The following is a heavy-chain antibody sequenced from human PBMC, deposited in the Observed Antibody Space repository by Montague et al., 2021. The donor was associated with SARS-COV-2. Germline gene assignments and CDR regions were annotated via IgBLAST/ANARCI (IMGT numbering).Heavy chain of an antibody. CDR3: ARDSDYYDSSAGYYYGMDV. Sequence: NTNYNPSLKSRVTISVDTSKNQFSLKLSSVTAADTAVYYCARDSDYYDSSAGYYYGMDVWGQGTTVTVSS. V-gene: IGHV4-59*01. CDR2: NT. J-gene: IGHJ6*02. D-gene: IGHD3-22*01.